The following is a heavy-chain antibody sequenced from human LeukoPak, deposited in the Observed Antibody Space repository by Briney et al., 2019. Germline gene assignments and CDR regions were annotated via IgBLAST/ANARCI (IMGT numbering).Heavy chain of an antibody. CDR2: INPNSVGT. J-gene: IGHJ3*02. V-gene: IGHV1-2*02. D-gene: IGHD2-2*01. CDR3: AREMGYCSSTSCQGSGAFDI. Sequence: ASVKGSCTASGYTFTGSYMQWVRQAPGQGLEWMGWINPNSVGTNYEQKFHARVTMTRDPSITTAYMELRRLRSEDTAVYYCAREMGYCSSTSCQGSGAFDIWGQGTMVTVSS. CDR1: GYTFTGSY.